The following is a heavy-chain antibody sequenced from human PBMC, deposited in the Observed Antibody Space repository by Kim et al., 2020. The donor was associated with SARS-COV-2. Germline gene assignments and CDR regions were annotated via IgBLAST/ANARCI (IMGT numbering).Heavy chain of an antibody. V-gene: IGHV1-69*13. D-gene: IGHD3-9*01. J-gene: IGHJ6*02. CDR3: AREGILTDDYYYGMDV. CDR1: GGTFSSYA. CDR2: IIPIFGTA. Sequence: SVKVSCKASGGTFSSYAISWVRQAPGQGLEWMGGIIPIFGTANYAQKFQGRVTITADESTSTAYMELSSLRSEDTAVYYCAREGILTDDYYYGMDVWGQGTTVTVSS.